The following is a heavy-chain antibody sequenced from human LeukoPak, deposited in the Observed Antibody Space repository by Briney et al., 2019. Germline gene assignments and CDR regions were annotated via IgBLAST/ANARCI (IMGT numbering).Heavy chain of an antibody. J-gene: IGHJ5*02. CDR2: IYTSGST. Sequence: SETLSLTCTGSDGSISSYYWSWIRQPAGKGLEWIGRIYTSGSTNYNPSLKSRVTMSVDTSKNQFSLKLSSVTAADTAVYYCARDQWFGEWNWFDPWGQGTLVTVSS. D-gene: IGHD3-10*01. CDR3: ARDQWFGEWNWFDP. CDR1: DGSISSYY. V-gene: IGHV4-4*07.